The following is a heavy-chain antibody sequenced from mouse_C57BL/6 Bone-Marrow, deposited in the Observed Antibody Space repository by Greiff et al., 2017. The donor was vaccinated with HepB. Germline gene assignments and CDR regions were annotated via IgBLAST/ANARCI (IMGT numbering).Heavy chain of an antibody. J-gene: IGHJ4*01. CDR2: IDPSDSYT. CDR1: GNTFPSYW. CDR3: VYYDGYAMDY. D-gene: IGHD1-1*01. V-gene: IGHV1-69*01. Sequence: QVQLQQPGAELVMPGASVKLSCKTSGNTFPSYWMHGVKKRPGQGLEWIGEIDPSDSYTNYNQKFKGKSTLTVDKSSSTAYMQLSSLTSEDSAVYYCVYYDGYAMDYWGQGTSVTVSS.